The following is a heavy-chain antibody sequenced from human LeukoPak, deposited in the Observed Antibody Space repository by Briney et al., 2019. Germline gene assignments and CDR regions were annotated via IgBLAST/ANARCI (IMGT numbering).Heavy chain of an antibody. Sequence: SETLSLTCTVSGVSISSYYWSWIRQPPGKGLEWIRYIYYSGSTNYNPSLKSRVTISVDTSKNQFTLKLSSVTAADTAVYYCARGRYGWLPFDYWGQGTLVTVSS. V-gene: IGHV4-59*01. CDR1: GVSISSYY. CDR2: IYYSGST. D-gene: IGHD3-16*01. CDR3: ARGRYGWLPFDY. J-gene: IGHJ4*02.